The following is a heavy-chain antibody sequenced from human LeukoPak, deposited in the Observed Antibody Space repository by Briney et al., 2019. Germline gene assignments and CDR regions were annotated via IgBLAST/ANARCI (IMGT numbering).Heavy chain of an antibody. J-gene: IGHJ5*02. D-gene: IGHD2-2*01. CDR1: GFAFSSYW. V-gene: IGHV3-7*01. Sequence: PGGSLRLSCAASGFAFSSYWMTWVRQAPGKGLEWMANIRPDGNEKYYVDSVKGRFTISRDNAKNSLYLQMNSLRAEDMAIYYCARVSIVVVPGSNWFDPWGQGTLVTVSS. CDR3: ARVSIVVVPGSNWFDP. CDR2: IRPDGNEK.